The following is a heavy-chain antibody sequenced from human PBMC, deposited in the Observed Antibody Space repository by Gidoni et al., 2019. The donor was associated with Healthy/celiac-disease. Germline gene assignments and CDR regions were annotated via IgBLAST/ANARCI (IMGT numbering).Heavy chain of an antibody. Sequence: QVQLVQSGAEVKKPGSSVKVSCKASGGTFSSYAISWVRQAPGQGLEWMGGIIPIFGTANYAQKFQGRVTITADESTSTAYMELSSLRSEDTAVYYCAREGGITTTENYYDYGMDVWGQGTTVTVSS. J-gene: IGHJ6*02. V-gene: IGHV1-69*01. CDR3: AREGGITTTENYYDYGMDV. CDR1: GGTFSSYA. D-gene: IGHD4-4*01. CDR2: IIPIFGTA.